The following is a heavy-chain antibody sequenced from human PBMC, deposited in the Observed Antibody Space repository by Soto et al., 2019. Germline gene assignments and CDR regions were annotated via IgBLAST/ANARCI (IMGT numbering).Heavy chain of an antibody. CDR3: ARGPLGSFDY. Sequence: LRLSCAASGFTFSSYWMHWVRQAPGKGLVWVSRINSDGSTTTYAESVKGRFTISRDNAKNTLYLQMDSLRAEDTAVYYCARGPLGSFDYWGQGTLVTVSS. V-gene: IGHV3-74*03. CDR1: GFTFSSYW. D-gene: IGHD1-26*01. CDR2: INSDGSTT. J-gene: IGHJ4*02.